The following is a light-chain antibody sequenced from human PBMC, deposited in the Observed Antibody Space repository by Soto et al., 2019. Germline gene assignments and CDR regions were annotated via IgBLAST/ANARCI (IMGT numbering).Light chain of an antibody. J-gene: IGKJ4*01. CDR1: QGISSY. CDR3: QQLHSYPRT. Sequence: DIQLTQSPSFLSASVGDRVTITCRASQGISSYLAWYQQSAGKAPKLLIYAATTLQSGVPSRFSGSGSGTEFTLTISSLQPEDFATYYCQQLHSYPRTFGGGTKVEIK. CDR2: AAT. V-gene: IGKV1-9*01.